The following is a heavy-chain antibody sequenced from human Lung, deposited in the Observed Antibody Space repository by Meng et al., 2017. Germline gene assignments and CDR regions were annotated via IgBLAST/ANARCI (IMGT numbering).Heavy chain of an antibody. CDR3: ARGQKGYFDL. CDR1: GGSISSSNYY. V-gene: IGHV4-30-4*01. CDR2: IYNSGST. Sequence: HVQLQESGPGLVKPSQTLSLTCTVSGGSISSSNYYWSWIRQPPGKGLEWSGHIYNSGSTYYNPSLKSRITISVDTSKNRFSLKLSSVTAADTAVYYCARGQKGYFDLWGRGTLVTVSS. J-gene: IGHJ2*01.